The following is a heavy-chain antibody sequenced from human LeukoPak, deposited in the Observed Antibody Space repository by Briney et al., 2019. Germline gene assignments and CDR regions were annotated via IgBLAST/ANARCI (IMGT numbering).Heavy chain of an antibody. Sequence: GGSLRLSCAATGFTFSNYWMHWVRQVPGKGLVWVSRINVDGSVKSYADSVKGRFTISRDNAKNTVSLQMNSLRAEDTAVYYCVRDLILVDTPGDDFDYWGQGALVTVSS. V-gene: IGHV3-74*01. J-gene: IGHJ4*02. D-gene: IGHD4-23*01. CDR1: GFTFSNYW. CDR2: INVDGSVK. CDR3: VRDLILVDTPGDDFDY.